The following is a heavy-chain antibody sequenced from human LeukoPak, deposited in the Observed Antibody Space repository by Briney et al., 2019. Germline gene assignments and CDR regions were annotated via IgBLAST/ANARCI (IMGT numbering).Heavy chain of an antibody. CDR3: AKEGPNQSTSDDY. J-gene: IGHJ4*02. Sequence: GGSLRLSCAASGFTFSSYGMNWVRQAPGKGLGWVSSIGGSGYYTYYADSVKGRFTISRDNSKNTLYLQMNSLRAEDTAVYYCAKEGPNQSTSDDYWGQGTLVTVSS. CDR1: GFTFSSYG. CDR2: IGGSGYYT. D-gene: IGHD5/OR15-5a*01. V-gene: IGHV3-23*01.